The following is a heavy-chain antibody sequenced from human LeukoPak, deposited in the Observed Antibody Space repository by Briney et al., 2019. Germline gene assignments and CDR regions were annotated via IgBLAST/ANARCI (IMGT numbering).Heavy chain of an antibody. CDR2: ISYSGSS. CDR1: GGSISSYY. D-gene: IGHD3-9*01. J-gene: IGHJ6*03. V-gene: IGHV4-59*08. CDR3: ARAPDILTGLTDYYYYYMDV. Sequence: KSSETLSLTCTVSGGSISSYYWSWIRQPPGKGLEWIGYISYSGSSNYNPSLKSRVSISVDTSKNQFSLKLSSVTAADTAVYYCARAPDILTGLTDYYYYYMDVWGKGTTVTISS.